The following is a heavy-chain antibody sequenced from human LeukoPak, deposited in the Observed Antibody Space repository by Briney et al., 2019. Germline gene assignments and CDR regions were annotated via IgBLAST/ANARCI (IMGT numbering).Heavy chain of an antibody. V-gene: IGHV4-59*01. CDR3: ARGSATGLAY. J-gene: IGHJ4*02. Sequence: SETLSLTCTVSGGSISGFYWGWIRQPPGKGLEWIGFIYYSGSANYNPSLKSRVTMSVDTSKNQFSLKLSSVTAADTAFYYCARGSATGLAYWGQGTLVTVS. CDR2: IYYSGSA. D-gene: IGHD1-1*01. CDR1: GGSISGFY.